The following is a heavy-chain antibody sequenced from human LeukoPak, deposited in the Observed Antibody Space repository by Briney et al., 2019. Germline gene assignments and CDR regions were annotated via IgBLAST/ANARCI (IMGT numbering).Heavy chain of an antibody. CDR3: AKDVDYGDYVVS. CDR2: ISSGGDTT. Sequence: GGSLRLSCAASGFTFSSYSMNWVRQAPGRGLEWVSAISSGGDTTYYADSVKGRFTISRDNSKNTLYLQMNSLGAEDTAIYYCAKDVDYGDYVVSWGQGTLVTVSS. CDR1: GFTFSSYS. V-gene: IGHV3-23*01. D-gene: IGHD4-17*01. J-gene: IGHJ4*02.